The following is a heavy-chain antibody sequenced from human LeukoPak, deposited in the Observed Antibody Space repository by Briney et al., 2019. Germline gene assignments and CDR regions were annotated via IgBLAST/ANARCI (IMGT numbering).Heavy chain of an antibody. CDR1: GGSINNYY. V-gene: IGHV4-34*01. J-gene: IGHJ4*02. CDR2: INHSGST. D-gene: IGHD3-9*01. CDR3: ARVAGFYDILTGYSIDY. Sequence: SQTLSLTCTVSGGSINNYYWSWIRQPPGKGLEWIGEINHSGSTNYNPSLKSRVTMSVDTSKNHFSLKLSSVTAADTAVYYCARVAGFYDILTGYSIDYWGQGTLVTVSS.